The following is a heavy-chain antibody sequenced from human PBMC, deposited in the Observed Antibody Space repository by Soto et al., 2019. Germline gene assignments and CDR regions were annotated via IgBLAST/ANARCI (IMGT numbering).Heavy chain of an antibody. V-gene: IGHV3-74*01. CDR3: ARDRYYDFWSGIYYCYGMDV. CDR1: GFTFSSYL. D-gene: IGHD3-3*01. Sequence: PGGSLRLSCAASGFTFSSYLMHWVRQAPGKGLVWVSRINSDGISTSYADSVKGRFTISRDNAKNTLYLQMNSLRAEDTAVYYCARDRYYDFWSGIYYCYGMDVWGQGTTVTV. J-gene: IGHJ6*02. CDR2: INSDGIST.